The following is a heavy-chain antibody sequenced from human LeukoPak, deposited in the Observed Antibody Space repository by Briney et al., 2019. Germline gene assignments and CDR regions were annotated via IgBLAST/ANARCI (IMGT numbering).Heavy chain of an antibody. J-gene: IGHJ4*02. CDR1: GFTFSIYN. V-gene: IGHV3-30*02. CDR2: IRSQVSKT. Sequence: GESLKISCVASGFTFSIYNMYWVRQAPGKGLEWVAFIRSQVSKTYYEESVKGRFTISRDNSKSTLYLQMNSLRVEDTAVYYCAKDYRRGFDYWGQGSLVTVSS. CDR3: AKDYRRGFDY. D-gene: IGHD3-10*01.